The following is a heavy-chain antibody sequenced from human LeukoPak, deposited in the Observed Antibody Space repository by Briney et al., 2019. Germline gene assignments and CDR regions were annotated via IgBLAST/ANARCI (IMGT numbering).Heavy chain of an antibody. D-gene: IGHD3-10*01. CDR1: GGSISSYY. Sequence: SETLSLTCTVSGGSISSYYWSWIRQPPGKGLEWIGYIYYSGSTNYNPSLKSRVTISVDTSKNQFSLKLSSVTAADTAVYYCACLKVRGVIRTFDYWGQGTPVTVSS. CDR3: ACLKVRGVIRTFDY. CDR2: IYYSGST. J-gene: IGHJ4*02. V-gene: IGHV4-59*01.